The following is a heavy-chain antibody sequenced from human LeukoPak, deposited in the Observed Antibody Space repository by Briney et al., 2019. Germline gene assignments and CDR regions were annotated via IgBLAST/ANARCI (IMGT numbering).Heavy chain of an antibody. CDR3: ARVGIAAAEASRYDY. V-gene: IGHV4-59*08. CDR2: IYYSGNT. D-gene: IGHD6-13*01. CDR1: GGSISSYY. Sequence: SETLSLTCTVSGGSISSYYWSWIRQPPGEGLEWIGYIYYSGNTNYNPSLKSRVTISVDTSKNQFSLKLSSVTAADTAVYYCARVGIAAAEASRYDYWGQGTLVTVSS. J-gene: IGHJ4*02.